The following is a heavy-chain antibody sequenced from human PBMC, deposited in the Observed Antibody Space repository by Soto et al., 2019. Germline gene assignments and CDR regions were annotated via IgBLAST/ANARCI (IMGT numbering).Heavy chain of an antibody. CDR2: ISAYNCNT. V-gene: IGHV1-18*04. CDR1: GYTXTSYG. D-gene: IGHD5-18*01. Sequence: SXKVSFKASGYTXTSYGIGLVRQAPGQGLEWMGWISAYNCNTNYAQKLQGRATMTTDTSTRTAYMELRSLRSDDKAVYYCARFRLVDTAMVYYYYYGMDVWGQGTTGTVS. J-gene: IGHJ6*02. CDR3: ARFRLVDTAMVYYYYYGMDV.